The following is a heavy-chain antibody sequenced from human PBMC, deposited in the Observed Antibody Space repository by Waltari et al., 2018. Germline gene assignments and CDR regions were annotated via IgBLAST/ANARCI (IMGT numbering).Heavy chain of an antibody. CDR3: ARGIFLELGDAFDI. J-gene: IGHJ3*02. D-gene: IGHD1-7*01. Sequence: QVQLVESGGGVVQPGRSLRLSCAASGFTFSSYGMHWVRQAPGKGLEWVAVIWYDGSNKYYADSVKGRFTISRDNSKNTLYMQMNSLRAEDTAVYYCARGIFLELGDAFDIWGQGTMVTVSS. CDR2: IWYDGSNK. V-gene: IGHV3-33*01. CDR1: GFTFSSYG.